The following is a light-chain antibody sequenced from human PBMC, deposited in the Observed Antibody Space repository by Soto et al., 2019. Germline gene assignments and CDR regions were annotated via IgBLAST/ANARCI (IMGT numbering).Light chain of an antibody. CDR2: GAS. V-gene: IGKV3-20*01. J-gene: IGKJ2*01. CDR1: QSLTSYY. Sequence: EIVLTQSPGTLSLSPGDRATLSCRASQSLTSYYLAWYQQRPGQAPRLLISGASTRATGIPDRFTDTGSGDHHTLTMSRLETEGFAVYYSLQYASSPYTFGQGTKVDI. CDR3: LQYASSPYT.